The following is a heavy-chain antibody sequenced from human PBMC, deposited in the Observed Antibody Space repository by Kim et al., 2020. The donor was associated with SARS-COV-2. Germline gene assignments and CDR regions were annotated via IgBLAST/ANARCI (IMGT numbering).Heavy chain of an antibody. Sequence: GGSLRLSCAGSGFTFSKFGIHWVRQAPGKGLEWVAKMWNDGSAQYYADSVKGRFRLSRDNSKNTVYLQMNSLRGEDTAVYYCARDTAEGFDYWGQGTLVT. CDR2: MWNDGSAQ. J-gene: IGHJ4*02. CDR3: ARDTAEGFDY. V-gene: IGHV3-33*01. D-gene: IGHD2-21*02. CDR1: GFTFSKFG.